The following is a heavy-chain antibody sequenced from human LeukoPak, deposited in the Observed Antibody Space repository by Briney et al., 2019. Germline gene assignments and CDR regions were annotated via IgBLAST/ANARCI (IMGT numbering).Heavy chain of an antibody. CDR3: AKARSDIAVATFDY. D-gene: IGHD6-19*01. CDR2: IRYDGSNK. V-gene: IGHV3-30*02. Sequence: GGSLRLSCAAPGFTFSSYGMHWVRQAPGKGLEWVAFIRYDGSNKYYADSVKGRFTISRDNSKNTLYLQMNSLRAEDTALYYCAKARSDIAVATFDYWGQGTLVTVPS. CDR1: GFTFSSYG. J-gene: IGHJ4*02.